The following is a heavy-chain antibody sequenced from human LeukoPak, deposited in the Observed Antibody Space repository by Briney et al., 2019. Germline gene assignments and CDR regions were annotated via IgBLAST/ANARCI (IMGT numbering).Heavy chain of an antibody. CDR3: ARERTYFGSGSYPDS. CDR2: IYYSGLT. Sequence: SQTLSLTCTVSGGSTSSGGYYWSWIRQHPGKGLEWIGYIYYSGLTYYNPPLGSRVTVSLDTSRNQFSLKLTSVTAADTAVYYCARERTYFGSGSYPDSWGQGTLVTVSS. D-gene: IGHD3-10*01. CDR1: GGSTSSGGYY. V-gene: IGHV4-31*03. J-gene: IGHJ4*02.